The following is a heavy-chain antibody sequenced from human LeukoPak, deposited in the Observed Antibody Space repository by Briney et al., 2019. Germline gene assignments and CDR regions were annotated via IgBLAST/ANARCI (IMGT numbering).Heavy chain of an antibody. V-gene: IGHV4-34*01. CDR2: INHSGYT. J-gene: IGHJ4*02. Sequence: SETLSLTCAVSGVSFNDYYWSWVRQTPGKGLQWMGEINHSGYTNDSPSLKSRVTLSIDTSRKQFSLTLRSVTVADSGIYYCARMTTGHDYWGQGTLVTVSS. CDR1: GVSFNDYY. D-gene: IGHD4-17*01. CDR3: ARMTTGHDY.